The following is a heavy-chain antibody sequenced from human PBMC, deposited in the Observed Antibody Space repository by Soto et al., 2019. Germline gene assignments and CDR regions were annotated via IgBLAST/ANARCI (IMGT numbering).Heavy chain of an antibody. D-gene: IGHD3-22*01. J-gene: IGHJ4*02. CDR2: ISGSGGST. Sequence: WGSLLASCASSVFTFSIYAMSWVRQAPGKGLEWVSAISGSGGSTYYADSVKGRFTISRDNSKNTLYLQMNSLRAEDTAVYYCAKDGRYYYDSSGPPGYFDYWGQGTLVTVSS. CDR3: AKDGRYYYDSSGPPGYFDY. CDR1: VFTFSIYA. V-gene: IGHV3-23*01.